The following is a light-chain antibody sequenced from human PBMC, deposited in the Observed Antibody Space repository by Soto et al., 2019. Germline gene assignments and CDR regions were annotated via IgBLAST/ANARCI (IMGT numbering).Light chain of an antibody. V-gene: IGLV2-11*01. J-gene: IGLJ3*02. CDR3: GSYAGSNTWV. Sequence: QSALTQPRSVSGAPGQSVTISCTGTSSDVGAYNSVSWYQQHPGRAPKLMIVDVNKRPSGVPDRFSGSKSDNTASLTISGLQAEDEADYCCGSYAGSNTWVFGGGTKLTVL. CDR2: DVN. CDR1: SSDVGAYNS.